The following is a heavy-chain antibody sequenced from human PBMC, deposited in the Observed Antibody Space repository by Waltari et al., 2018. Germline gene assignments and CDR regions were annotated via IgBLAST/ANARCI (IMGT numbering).Heavy chain of an antibody. D-gene: IGHD4-17*01. V-gene: IGHV4-4*07. Sequence: QVQLQESGPGLVKPLATLSLNCSVSGGSIRSYYWSWIRQPAGKGLEWIGHIFTSGITKYNPSLKSRVTMSVDTSKNQFSLKPTSVTAADTAVYYCARESGDYSPFDNWGQGTLVTVSS. CDR3: ARESGDYSPFDN. CDR2: IFTSGIT. J-gene: IGHJ4*02. CDR1: GGSIRSYY.